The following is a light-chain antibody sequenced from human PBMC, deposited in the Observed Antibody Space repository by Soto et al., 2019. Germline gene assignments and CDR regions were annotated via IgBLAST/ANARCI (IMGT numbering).Light chain of an antibody. J-gene: IGKJ5*01. V-gene: IGKV3-15*01. CDR1: QSVGSL. CDR3: QQYGNSPIT. Sequence: EVVMTQSPATLSVSPGEGATLSCRASQSVGSLVAWYQQKPGQAPRLLIYRVSTRATDIAARFTGSGSGTEFTLTISSLQTEDFAVYYCQQYGNSPITFGQGTRLEIK. CDR2: RVS.